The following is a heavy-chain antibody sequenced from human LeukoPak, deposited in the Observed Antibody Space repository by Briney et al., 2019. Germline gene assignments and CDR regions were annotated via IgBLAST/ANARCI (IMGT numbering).Heavy chain of an antibody. D-gene: IGHD3-22*01. V-gene: IGHV4-34*01. CDR2: INHSGST. Sequence: SETLSLTCAVYGGSFSGYYWSWIRQPPGKGLEWIGEINHSGSTYYNPSLKSRVTISVDTSKNQFSLKLSSVTAADTAVYYCASVPPQYYYDSSGYYYHLDYWGQGTLVTVSS. CDR3: ASVPPQYYYDSSGYYYHLDY. CDR1: GGSFSGYY. J-gene: IGHJ4*02.